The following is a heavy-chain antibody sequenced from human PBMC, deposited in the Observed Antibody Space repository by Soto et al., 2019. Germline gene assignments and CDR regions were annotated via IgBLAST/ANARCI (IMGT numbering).Heavy chain of an antibody. CDR2: ISSSSSYI. CDR3: ARDRGIAAAGIDY. CDR1: GFTFSSYS. D-gene: IGHD6-13*01. J-gene: IGHJ4*02. V-gene: IGHV3-21*01. Sequence: GGSLRLSCTASGFTFSSYSMNWVRQAPGKGLEWVSSISSSSSYIYYADSVKGRFTISRDNAKNSLYLQMNSLRAEDTAVYYCARDRGIAAAGIDYWGQGTLVTVSS.